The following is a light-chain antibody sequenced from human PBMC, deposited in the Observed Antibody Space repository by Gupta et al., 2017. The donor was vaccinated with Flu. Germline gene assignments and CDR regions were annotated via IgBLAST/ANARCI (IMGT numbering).Light chain of an antibody. Sequence: DIQMTQSPSSLSASVGERVTITCRASQSISSYLNWYQQKPGKAPKLLIYAASSLQSGVPSRFSGSGAGTDFTLTISSPQPEDFATYYCHQSYSTPLVTFGGGTKVEIK. CDR2: AAS. V-gene: IGKV1-39*01. CDR3: HQSYSTPLVT. J-gene: IGKJ4*01. CDR1: QSISSY.